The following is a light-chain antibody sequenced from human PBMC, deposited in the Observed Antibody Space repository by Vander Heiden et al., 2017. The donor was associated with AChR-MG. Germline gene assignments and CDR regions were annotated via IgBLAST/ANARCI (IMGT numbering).Light chain of an antibody. J-gene: IGLJ1*01. V-gene: IGLV1-40*01. Sequence: QSVLTHPPSVSGAPGQRVTISCTGSSSNIGAGFDVNWYQQLPGTAPKFLIYGNSNRPSGVPDRFSGSKSGTSASLAITGLQAEDEADYYCQSYDSSLSGSYVFGTGTKVTVL. CDR1: SSNIGAGFD. CDR2: GNS. CDR3: QSYDSSLSGSYV.